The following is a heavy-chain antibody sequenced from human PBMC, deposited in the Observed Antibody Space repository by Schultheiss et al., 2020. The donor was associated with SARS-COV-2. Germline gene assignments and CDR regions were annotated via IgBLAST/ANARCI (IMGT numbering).Heavy chain of an antibody. V-gene: IGHV1-2*02. CDR2: INPHSGGT. CDR1: GYTFTGYY. J-gene: IGHJ4*02. CDR3: ARYSSSSGFDY. Sequence: ASVKVSCKASGYTFTGYYMHWVRQAPGQGLEWMGWINPHSGGTNYAQKFQGRVTMTRDTSISTAYMELNILISDDTAVYYCARYSSSSGFDYWGQGTLVTVSS. D-gene: IGHD6-6*01.